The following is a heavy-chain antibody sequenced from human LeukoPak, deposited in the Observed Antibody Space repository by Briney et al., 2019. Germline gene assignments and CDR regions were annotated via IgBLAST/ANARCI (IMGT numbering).Heavy chain of an antibody. J-gene: IGHJ4*02. CDR1: GLFTTHA. D-gene: IGHD2-2*01. CDR3: ATPAPGYCSSTSCYYFDY. V-gene: IGHV3-30*04. Sequence: GGSLRLSCEASGLFTTHALHWVRRAPGKGLEWVAVISSDGRNKYYADSVKGRFTISRDNSKNTLYLQMNSLRAEDTAVYYCATPAPGYCSSTSCYYFDYWGQGTLVTVSS. CDR2: ISSDGRNK.